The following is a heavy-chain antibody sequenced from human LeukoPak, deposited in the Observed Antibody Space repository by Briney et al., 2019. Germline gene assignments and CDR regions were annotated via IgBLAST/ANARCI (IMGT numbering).Heavy chain of an antibody. D-gene: IGHD2-15*01. CDR3: ASPAGLPSFAMDV. J-gene: IGHJ6*02. V-gene: IGHV4-59*08. CDR2: IYYTGSA. CDR1: GAPITRYY. Sequence: SETLSLTCTVSGAPITRYYWSWIRQPPGKGLEWIGYIYYTGSANYNPSLKSRVSISVDTSKNQFSLRLSSVTAADTAVYYCASPAGLPSFAMDVCGQGTTVTVSS.